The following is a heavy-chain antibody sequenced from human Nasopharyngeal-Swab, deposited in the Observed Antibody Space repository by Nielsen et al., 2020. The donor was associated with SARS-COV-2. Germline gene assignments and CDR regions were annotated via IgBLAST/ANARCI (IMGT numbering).Heavy chain of an antibody. Sequence: ASVKVSCKASGYTFTSYAMHWVRQAPGQRLEWMGWINAGNGNTKYSQKFQGRVTMTRNTSISTAYMELSSLRSEDTAVYYCARGRKITMIVVVIPTHYYYMDVWGKGTTVTVSS. D-gene: IGHD3-22*01. J-gene: IGHJ6*03. CDR3: ARGRKITMIVVVIPTHYYYMDV. CDR1: GYTFTSYA. CDR2: INAGNGNT. V-gene: IGHV1-3*01.